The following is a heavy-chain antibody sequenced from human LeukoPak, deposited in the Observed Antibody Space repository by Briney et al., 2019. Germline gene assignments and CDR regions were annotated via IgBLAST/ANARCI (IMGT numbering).Heavy chain of an antibody. J-gene: IGHJ6*02. V-gene: IGHV1-8*01. CDR2: MNPNSGNT. CDR1: GYTFTSYD. D-gene: IGHD6-13*01. Sequence: ASVKVSCKASGYTFTSYDINWVRQATGQGLEWMGWMNPNSGNTGYAQKFQGRVTMTRNTSISTAYMELSSLRSEDTAVYYCARLAGYSSSWSRYYYYYGMDVWGQGTTVTVSS. CDR3: ARLAGYSSSWSRYYYYYGMDV.